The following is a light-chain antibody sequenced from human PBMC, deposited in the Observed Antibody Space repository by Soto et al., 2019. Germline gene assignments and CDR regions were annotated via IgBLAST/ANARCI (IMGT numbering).Light chain of an antibody. CDR2: AAS. CDR3: QKYDRAPAT. Sequence: DIQMTQSPSSLSASLGDSVIITCRASQDIKKFLAWYQQRPGEVPKVLIYAASSLRPGVPTRFSGNGSGTDFTFTINSLQPEDVATYYCQKYDRAPATFGQGTNVDVK. CDR1: QDIKKF. J-gene: IGKJ1*01. V-gene: IGKV1-27*01.